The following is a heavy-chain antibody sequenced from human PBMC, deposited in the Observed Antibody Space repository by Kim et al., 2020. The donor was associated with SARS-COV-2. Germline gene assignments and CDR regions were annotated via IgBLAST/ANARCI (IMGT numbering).Heavy chain of an antibody. V-gene: IGHV4-34*01. CDR3: ARGAIIAAAGTVGSWFDP. CDR1: GGSFSGYY. Sequence: SETLSLTCAVYGGSFSGYYWSWIRQPPGKGLEWIGEINHSGSTNYNPSLKSRVTISVDTSKNQFSLKLSSVTAADTAVYYCARGAIIAAAGTVGSWFDPWGQGTLVTVSS. D-gene: IGHD6-13*01. CDR2: INHSGST. J-gene: IGHJ5*02.